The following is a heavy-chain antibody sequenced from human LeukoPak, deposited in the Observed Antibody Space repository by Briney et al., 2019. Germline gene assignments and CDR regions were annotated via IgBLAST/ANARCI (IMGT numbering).Heavy chain of an antibody. CDR3: ARDRRLKRGLADHFDY. V-gene: IGHV1-18*01. J-gene: IGHJ4*02. CDR2: ISAYNGNT. CDR1: GYTFTSYG. Sequence: ASVKVSCKASGYTFTSYGISWVRQAPGQGLEWMGWISAYNGNTNYAQKLQGRVTMTTDTSTSTAYMELRSLRSDDTAVYYCARDRRLKRGLADHFDYWGQGTLVTVSS. D-gene: IGHD6-25*01.